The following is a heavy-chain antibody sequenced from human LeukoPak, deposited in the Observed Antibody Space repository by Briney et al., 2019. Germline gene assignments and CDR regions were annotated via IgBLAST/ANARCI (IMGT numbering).Heavy chain of an antibody. Sequence: ASVKVSCKVSGYTFTSYYMHWVRQAPGQGLEWMGIINPSGGSTSYAQKFQGRVTMTRDTSTSTVYMELSSLRSEDTAVYYCARETSQYDFWSGAPLGMDVWGQGTTVTVSS. CDR1: GYTFTSYY. V-gene: IGHV1-46*01. CDR2: INPSGGST. J-gene: IGHJ6*02. CDR3: ARETSQYDFWSGAPLGMDV. D-gene: IGHD3-3*01.